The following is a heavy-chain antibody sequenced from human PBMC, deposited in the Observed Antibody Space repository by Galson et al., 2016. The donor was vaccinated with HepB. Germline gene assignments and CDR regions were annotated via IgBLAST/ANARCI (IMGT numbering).Heavy chain of an antibody. CDR1: GAAIGSGSYF. CDR2: IYYSVNT. V-gene: IGHV4-31*03. J-gene: IGHJ3*02. D-gene: IGHD3-9*01. Sequence: TLSLTCTVSGAAIGSGSYFWSWIRQHPGKGLEWIGYIYYSVNTYYNPSLKSRVAISIDTSENQFSLNLSSVTAADTAVYFCASSPPRRDILTGSPSLVFDIWGQGTKVTVSS. CDR3: ASSPPRRDILTGSPSLVFDI.